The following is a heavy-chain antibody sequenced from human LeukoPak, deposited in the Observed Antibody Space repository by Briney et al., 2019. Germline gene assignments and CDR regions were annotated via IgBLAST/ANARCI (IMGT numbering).Heavy chain of an antibody. CDR1: GFTLRNYG. CDR3: ARDLTQLALFDY. V-gene: IGHV3-33*01. CDR2: IWYEGSNK. Sequence: GGSLRLSCAACGFTLRNYGMHGVRQAPGKGGEWVGVIWYEGSNKYYADSVKGRFNLARDNDKNTVFLQMNSLRPEATAVYFCARDLTQLALFDYWGQGTLVTVSS. J-gene: IGHJ4*02. D-gene: IGHD6-13*01.